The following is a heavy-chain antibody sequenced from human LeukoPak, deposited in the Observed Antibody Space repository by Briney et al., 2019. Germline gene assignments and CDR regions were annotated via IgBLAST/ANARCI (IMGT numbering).Heavy chain of an antibody. CDR1: GFTFSDYY. V-gene: IGHV3-11*06. J-gene: IGHJ5*02. CDR3: ARAKSYSSSP. D-gene: IGHD6-13*01. Sequence: GGSLRLSCAASGFTFSDYYMSWIRQAPGKGLEWVSSISSSSSYIYYADSVKGRFTISRDNAKNSLYLQMNSLRAEDTAVYYCARAKSYSSSPWGQGTLVTVSS. CDR2: ISSSSSYI.